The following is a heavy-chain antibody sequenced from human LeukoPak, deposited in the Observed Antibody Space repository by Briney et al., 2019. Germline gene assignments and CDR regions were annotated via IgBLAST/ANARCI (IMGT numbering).Heavy chain of an antibody. D-gene: IGHD2-2*01. Sequence: PGGSLRLSCAASGFTFSSYAMSWVRQAPEKGLEWVSAISGSGGSTYYADSVKGRFTISRDNSKNSLYLQMNSLRAEDTAVYYCARDGHQLLPGAFDYWGQGTLVTVSS. J-gene: IGHJ4*02. CDR2: ISGSGGST. CDR3: ARDGHQLLPGAFDY. V-gene: IGHV3-23*01. CDR1: GFTFSSYA.